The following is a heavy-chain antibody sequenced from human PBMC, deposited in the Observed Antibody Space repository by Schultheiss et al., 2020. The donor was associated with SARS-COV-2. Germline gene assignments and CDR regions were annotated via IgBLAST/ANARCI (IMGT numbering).Heavy chain of an antibody. CDR3: ARVQRPGIAAAGTGYYFDY. J-gene: IGHJ4*02. CDR2: INHSGST. Sequence: GSLRLSCAASGFTVSSNYMSWVRQAPGKGLEWIGEINHSGSTNYNPSLKSRVTISVDTSKNQFSLKLSSVTAADTAVYYCARVQRPGIAAAGTGYYFDYWGQGTLVTVSS. D-gene: IGHD6-13*01. CDR1: GFTVSSNY. V-gene: IGHV4-34*01.